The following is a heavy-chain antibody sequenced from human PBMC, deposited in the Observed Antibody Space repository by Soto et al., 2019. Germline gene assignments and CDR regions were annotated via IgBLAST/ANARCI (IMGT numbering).Heavy chain of an antibody. D-gene: IGHD4-17*01. CDR1: GFTFSSYG. J-gene: IGHJ3*02. V-gene: IGHV3-30*18. CDR3: AKGGLYGDYAQPVDI. CDR2: ISYDGSNK. Sequence: QVQLVESGGGVVQPGRSLRLSCAASGFTFSSYGMHWVRQAPGKGLEWVAVISYDGSNKYYADSVKGRFTISRDNSKNTLYLQMNSLRAEDTAVYYCAKGGLYGDYAQPVDIWGQGTMVTVSS.